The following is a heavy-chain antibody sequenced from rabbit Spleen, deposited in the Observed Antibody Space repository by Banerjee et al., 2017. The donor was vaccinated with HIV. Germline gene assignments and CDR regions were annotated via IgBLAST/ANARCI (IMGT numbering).Heavy chain of an antibody. Sequence: QSLEESGGDLVKPGTSLTLTCTASGFSFISGYYMCWVRQAPGKGLEWIACIAAGSGGTTYYANWAKGRFTISKTSSTTVTLQMTSLTAADTATYICARDLVTVIGWNFNLWGPGTLVTVS. D-gene: IGHD5-1*01. V-gene: IGHV1S40*01. CDR3: ARDLVTVIGWNFNL. CDR1: GFSFISGYY. CDR2: IAAGSGGTT. J-gene: IGHJ4*01.